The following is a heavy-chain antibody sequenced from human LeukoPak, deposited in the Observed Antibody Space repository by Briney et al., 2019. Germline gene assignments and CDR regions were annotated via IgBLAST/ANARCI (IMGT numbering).Heavy chain of an antibody. CDR2: IHYRGTT. D-gene: IGHD5/OR15-5a*01. V-gene: IGHV4-39*01. CDR3: ARQDGYRVPRGY. CDR1: GGSISSSSYY. Sequence: SETLSLTCTVSGGSISSSSYYWGWVRQPPGKGLEWIGAIHYRGTTYYNPSLKSRVTMSVDTPKNQFSLKLTSVTAADTAVYYCARQDGYRVPRGYWGQGTLVTVSS. J-gene: IGHJ4*02.